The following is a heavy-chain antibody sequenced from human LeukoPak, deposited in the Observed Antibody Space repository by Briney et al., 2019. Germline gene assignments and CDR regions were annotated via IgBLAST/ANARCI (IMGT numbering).Heavy chain of an antibody. V-gene: IGHV2-70*11. J-gene: IGHJ4*02. CDR3: ARMPVYYDSSGYPDY. CDR2: IDWDDDK. CDR1: GGSISGYY. Sequence: TLSLSCTVSGGSISGYYWSWIRQPPGKALEWLARIDWDDDKYYSTSLKTRLTISKDTSKNQVVLTMTNMDPVDTATYYCARMPVYYDSSGYPDYWGQGTLVTVSS. D-gene: IGHD3-22*01.